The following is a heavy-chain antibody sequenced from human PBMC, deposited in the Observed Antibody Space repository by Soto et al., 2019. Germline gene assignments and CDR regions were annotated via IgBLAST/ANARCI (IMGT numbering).Heavy chain of an antibody. Sequence: SETLSLTCTVYGGSISSGYYWSWIRQHPGTGLEWIGHIYYSGNTYYNPSLKGRVTISVDTPNNQFSLKLSSVTAADTAVYYCARDLGSSLSWVFDYWGQGTLVTVSS. V-gene: IGHV4-31*03. J-gene: IGHJ4*02. CDR2: IYYSGNT. CDR3: ARDLGSSLSWVFDY. D-gene: IGHD6-6*01. CDR1: GGSISSGYY.